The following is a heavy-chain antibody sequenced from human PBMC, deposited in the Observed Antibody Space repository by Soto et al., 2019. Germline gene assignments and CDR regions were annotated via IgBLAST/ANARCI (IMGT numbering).Heavy chain of an antibody. CDR1: GGTFSSYA. D-gene: IGHD6-13*01. V-gene: IGHV1-69*01. CDR2: IIPIFGTA. Sequence: QVQLVQSGAEVKKPGSSVKVSCKASGGTFSSYAISWVRQAPGQGLEWMGGIIPIFGTANYAQKFKGRVTITADESTSTAYMELSSLRSEDTAVYYCARSDHSSSWRLTYYGMDVWGQGTTVTVSS. J-gene: IGHJ6*02. CDR3: ARSDHSSSWRLTYYGMDV.